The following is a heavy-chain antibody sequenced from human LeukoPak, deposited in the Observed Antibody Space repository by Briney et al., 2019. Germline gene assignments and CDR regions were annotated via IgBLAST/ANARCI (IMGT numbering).Heavy chain of an antibody. CDR2: ISGSGGST. J-gene: IGHJ3*02. CDR3: AKARYRDYGDYAGDAFDI. CDR1: GFTFSSYA. Sequence: GESLRLSCAASGFTFSSYAMSWVRQAPGKGLEWVSAISGSGGSTYYADSVKGRFTISRDNSKNTLYLQMNSLGAEDTAVYYCAKARYRDYGDYAGDAFDIWGQGTMVTVSS. D-gene: IGHD4-17*01. V-gene: IGHV3-23*01.